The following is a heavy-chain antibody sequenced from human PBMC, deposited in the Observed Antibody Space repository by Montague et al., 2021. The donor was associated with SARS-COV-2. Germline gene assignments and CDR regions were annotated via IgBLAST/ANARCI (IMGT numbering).Heavy chain of an antibody. J-gene: IGHJ4*02. CDR1: GGSISSYY. Sequence: SETLSLTCTVSGGSISSYYWSWIRQPPGKGLEWIGYIYYSGSTNYNPSLKSRVTISVDTSKNQFSLKLSSVTAADTAVYYCVRHPGDTIFGVVRYPGGFDYWGQGTLVTVSS. V-gene: IGHV4-59*08. CDR2: IYYSGST. D-gene: IGHD3-3*01. CDR3: VRHPGDTIFGVVRYPGGFDY.